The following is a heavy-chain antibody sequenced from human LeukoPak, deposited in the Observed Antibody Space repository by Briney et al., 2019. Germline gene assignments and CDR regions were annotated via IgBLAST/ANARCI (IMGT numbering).Heavy chain of an antibody. D-gene: IGHD2-15*01. Sequence: GGSLRLSCAASGFTFSSYAMSWVRQAPGKGLEWVSRINSDGSSTSYADSVKGRFTISRDNAKNTLYLQMNSLRAEDTAVYYCAREAGYCSGGSCYYYYGMDVWGQGTTVTVSS. CDR3: AREAGYCSGGSCYYYYGMDV. CDR2: INSDGSST. J-gene: IGHJ6*02. CDR1: GFTFSSYA. V-gene: IGHV3-74*01.